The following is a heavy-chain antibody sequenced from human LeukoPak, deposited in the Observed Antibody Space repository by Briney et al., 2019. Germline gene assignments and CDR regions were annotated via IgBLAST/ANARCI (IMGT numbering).Heavy chain of an antibody. CDR3: ARDYILPLETDNGDGFAI. CDR1: GYTFTSYG. Sequence: ASVKVSCKASGYTFTSYGISWVRQAPGQGLEWMGWISAYNGNTNYAQKLQGRVTMIADTNTNTVSMELRSLRFDDTAVYFCARDYILPLETDNGDGFAIWGQGTVVTVSS. D-gene: IGHD3-3*02. CDR2: ISAYNGNT. V-gene: IGHV1-18*01. J-gene: IGHJ3*02.